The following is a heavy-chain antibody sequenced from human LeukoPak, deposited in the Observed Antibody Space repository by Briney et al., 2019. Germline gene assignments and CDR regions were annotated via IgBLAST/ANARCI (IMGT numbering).Heavy chain of an antibody. CDR2: ISAYNGNT. CDR3: ARDDQYSSSWYFDY. Sequence: ASVKVSCKASGYTFISYGISWVRQAPGQGLEWMGWISAYNGNTNHAQKLQGRVTMTTDTSTSTAYMELRSLRSDDTAVYYCARDDQYSSSWYFDYWGQGTLVTVSS. CDR1: GYTFISYG. J-gene: IGHJ4*02. V-gene: IGHV1-18*01. D-gene: IGHD6-13*01.